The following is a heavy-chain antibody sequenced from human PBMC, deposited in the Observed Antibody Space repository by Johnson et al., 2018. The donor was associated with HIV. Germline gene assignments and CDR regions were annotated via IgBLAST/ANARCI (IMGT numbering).Heavy chain of an antibody. Sequence: MSWVRQAPGKGLEWVANIKQDGTEKYYVDSVKGRFTISRDNVKNSLYLQMNSLRAEDTAVYFCARDPSLDAFDIWGQGTMVTVAS. CDR2: IKQDGTEK. CDR3: ARDPSLDAFDI. J-gene: IGHJ3*02. V-gene: IGHV3-7*05.